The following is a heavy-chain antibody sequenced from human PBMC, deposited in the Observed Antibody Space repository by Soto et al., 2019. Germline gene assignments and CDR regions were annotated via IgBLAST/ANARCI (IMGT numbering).Heavy chain of an antibody. D-gene: IGHD4-17*01. V-gene: IGHV3-33*01. CDR3: ARAGGTTVTGLWHFDS. CDR2: IWYDGTQK. Sequence: QVQLEESGGGVVQPGRSLRLSCEASGFTFNTYSMHWVRQPPGKGLEWLAAIWYDGTQKYYADSVKGLFIISRDNSKNTLYLEMNSLRAEDTAVYYCARAGGTTVTGLWHFDSWGQGTLVTVSS. CDR1: GFTFNTYS. J-gene: IGHJ4*02.